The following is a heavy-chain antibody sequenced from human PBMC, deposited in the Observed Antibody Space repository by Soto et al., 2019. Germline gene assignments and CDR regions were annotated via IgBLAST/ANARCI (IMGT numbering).Heavy chain of an antibody. J-gene: IGHJ6*03. CDR2: IYYSGST. D-gene: IGHD2-2*01. CDR1: GGSISSSSYY. Sequence: SETLSLTCTVSGGSISSSSYYLGWIRQPPGKGLEWIGSIYYSGSTYYNPSLKSRVTISVDTSKNQFSLKLSSVTAADTAVYYCARAAAPPTYYYYYMDVWGKGTTVTVSS. V-gene: IGHV4-39*01. CDR3: ARAAAPPTYYYYYMDV.